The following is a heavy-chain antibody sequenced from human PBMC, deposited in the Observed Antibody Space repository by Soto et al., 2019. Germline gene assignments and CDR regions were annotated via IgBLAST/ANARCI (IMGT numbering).Heavy chain of an antibody. J-gene: IGHJ4*02. CDR1: GYTFTTFA. V-gene: IGHV1-3*01. CDR2: INAGNGNI. D-gene: IGHD3-3*01. Sequence: GASVKVSCKASGYTFTTFAMHWVRQAPGQGLEWMGYINAGNGNIKYSQKFQDRVTITRDTSARTVYMELSSLTSEDTATYYCARLRVDIWSASFFDYWGQGTLVTVSS. CDR3: ARLRVDIWSASFFDY.